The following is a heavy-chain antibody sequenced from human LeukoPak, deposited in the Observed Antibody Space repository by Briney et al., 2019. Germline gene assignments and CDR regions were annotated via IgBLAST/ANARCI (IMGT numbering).Heavy chain of an antibody. CDR1: GGSISTYY. CDR2: IYHSGST. CDR3: ARGGAARLHFQN. V-gene: IGHV4-59*01. D-gene: IGHD6-6*01. Sequence: SETLSLTCTVSGGSISTYYWNWIRQPPGKGLEWIGYIYHSGSTNYNPSLQSRVTISVDTSRNQFSLNLNSVTAADTAVYYCARGGAARLHFQNWGQGTLVTVSS. J-gene: IGHJ1*01.